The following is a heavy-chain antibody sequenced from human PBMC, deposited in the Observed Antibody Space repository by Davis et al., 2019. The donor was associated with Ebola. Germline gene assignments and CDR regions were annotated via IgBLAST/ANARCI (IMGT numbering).Heavy chain of an antibody. D-gene: IGHD5-24*01. CDR1: GFTFSHAW. V-gene: IGHV3-15*07. CDR2: IKSKTDGGTI. J-gene: IGHJ4*02. Sequence: GESLKISCAASGFTFSHAWMNWVRQAPGKGLEWVGRIKSKTDGGTIDYAAPVKGRFTISRDDSKNTLYLQMNSLKTEDTAVYYCTTGAVEMLDSSGQGTLVTVSS. CDR3: TTGAVEMLDS.